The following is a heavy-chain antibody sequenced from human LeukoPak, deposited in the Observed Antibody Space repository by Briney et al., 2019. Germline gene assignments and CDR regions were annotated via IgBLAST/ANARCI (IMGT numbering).Heavy chain of an antibody. CDR3: ARDNSVGDNAWWFDP. CDR1: GGTFSNYA. CDR2: IIPIFGTA. Sequence: SVKVSCKTSGGTFSNYAISWVRQAPGQGLEWMGGIIPIFGTANYAQKFQGRVTITADESTSTAYMELSSLRSEDTAIYYCARDNSVGDNAWWFDPWGQGTLVTVSS. V-gene: IGHV1-69*13. J-gene: IGHJ5*02. D-gene: IGHD1-26*01.